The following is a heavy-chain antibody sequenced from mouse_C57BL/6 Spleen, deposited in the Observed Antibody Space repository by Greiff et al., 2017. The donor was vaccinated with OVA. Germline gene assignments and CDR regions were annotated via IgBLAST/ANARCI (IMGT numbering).Heavy chain of an antibody. D-gene: IGHD2-3*01. CDR2: ISYDGSN. Sequence: EVKLQESGPGLVKPSQSLSLTCSVTGYSITSGYYWNWIRQFPGNQLEWMGYISYDGSNNYNPSLKNRISITRDTSKNQFFLKLNSVTTEDTATYYCARFYDGYYEYFDDWGTGTTVTVSS. CDR3: ARFYDGYYEYFDD. CDR1: GYSITSGYY. J-gene: IGHJ1*03. V-gene: IGHV3-6*01.